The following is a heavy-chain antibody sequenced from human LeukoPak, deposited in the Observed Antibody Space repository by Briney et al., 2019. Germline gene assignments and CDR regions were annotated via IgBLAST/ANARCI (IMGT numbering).Heavy chain of an antibody. V-gene: IGHV3-30*04. CDR3: ARDHCSSTSCYWPYYYYGMDV. D-gene: IGHD2-2*01. Sequence: PGGSLRLSCAASGFTFSSYAMHWVRQAPGKGLEWVAVISYDGSNKYYADSVKGRFTISRDNSKNTLYLQMNSLRAEDTAVYYCARDHCSSTSCYWPYYYYGMDVWGQGTTVTVSS. CDR2: ISYDGSNK. J-gene: IGHJ6*02. CDR1: GFTFSSYA.